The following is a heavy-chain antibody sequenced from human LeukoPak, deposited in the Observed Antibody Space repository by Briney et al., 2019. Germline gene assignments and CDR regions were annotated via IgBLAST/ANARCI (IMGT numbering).Heavy chain of an antibody. J-gene: IGHJ4*02. V-gene: IGHV3-74*01. CDR3: AKDPYYYDSSGYEY. D-gene: IGHD3-22*01. CDR1: GFTFSSYW. Sequence: GGSLRLSCAASGFTFSSYWMHWVRQAPGKGLVWVSHINSDGSGTSDADSVKGRFTISRDNAKNTLYLQMNSLRAEDTAVYYCAKDPYYYDSSGYEYWGQGTLVTVSS. CDR2: INSDGSGT.